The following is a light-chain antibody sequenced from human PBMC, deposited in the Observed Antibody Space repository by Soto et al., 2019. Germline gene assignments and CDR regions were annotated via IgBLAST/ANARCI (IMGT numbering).Light chain of an antibody. CDR1: QGIGNF. J-gene: IGKJ4*01. CDR2: GAS. V-gene: IGKV1-9*01. CDR3: QQLDIYPLT. Sequence: DIQLTQSPSSLSASVGDRVTITCRASQGIGNFLAWYQKKPGMAPELLIYGASTLQSGVPPRFSGSGSGTEFTLTISSLQPEDFATYYCQQLDIYPLTFGGGTQVEVK.